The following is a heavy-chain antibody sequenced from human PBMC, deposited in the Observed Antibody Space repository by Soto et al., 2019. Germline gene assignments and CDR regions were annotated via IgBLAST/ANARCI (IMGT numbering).Heavy chain of an antibody. V-gene: IGHV4-4*08. CDR2: IYDSGTA. CDR3: ATSEFH. D-gene: IGHD2-21*01. J-gene: IGHJ4*02. CDR1: GASISSNY. Sequence: SETLSLTCTVSGASISSNYWGWSRQPPGKGLEWIGSIYDSGTANDNPSLKSRVTISVDTSKNQFSLKLSSVTAADTAVYYCATSEFHWGQGTLVTVSS.